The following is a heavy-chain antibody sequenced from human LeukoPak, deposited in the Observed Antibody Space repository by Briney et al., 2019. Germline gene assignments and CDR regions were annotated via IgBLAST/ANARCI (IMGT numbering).Heavy chain of an antibody. CDR3: AKMKGHPLPKYYMDV. CDR1: GFTFSSYA. V-gene: IGHV3-23*01. D-gene: IGHD1-26*01. J-gene: IGHJ6*01. Sequence: GGSLRLSCAASGFTFSSYAMSWVRQAPGKGQEWVSGISGSGDNTLYADSVKGRFTISRDNSKNTLYLEMNSLRAEDTAIYYCAKMKGHPLPKYYMDVWGQGTTVTVSS. CDR2: ISGSGDNT.